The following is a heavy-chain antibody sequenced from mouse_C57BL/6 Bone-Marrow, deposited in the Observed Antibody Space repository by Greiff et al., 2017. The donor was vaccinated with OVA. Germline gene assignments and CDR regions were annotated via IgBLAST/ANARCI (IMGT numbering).Heavy chain of an antibody. Sequence: VQLQQSGAELVRPGTSVKVSCKASGYAFTNYLIEWVKQRPGQGLEWIGVINPGSGGTNYNEKFKGKATLTADKSSSTAYMQLSSLTSEDSAVYFCARGCGDWYFDVWGTGTTVTVSS. CDR3: ARGCGDWYFDV. V-gene: IGHV1-54*01. J-gene: IGHJ1*03. CDR1: GYAFTNYL. CDR2: INPGSGGT.